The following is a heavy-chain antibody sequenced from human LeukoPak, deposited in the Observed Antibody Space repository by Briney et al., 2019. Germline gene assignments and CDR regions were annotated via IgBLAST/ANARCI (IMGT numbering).Heavy chain of an antibody. J-gene: IGHJ3*02. Sequence: PGGSLRLSCAASGFTFNNYGMHWVRQAPGKGLEWVAVISYDGTVKHYADSVKGRFTISRDNAKNSLYLQMNSLRAEDTAVYYCARDRNDAFDIWGQGTMVTVSS. CDR2: ISYDGTVK. V-gene: IGHV3-30*03. CDR3: ARDRNDAFDI. CDR1: GFTFNNYG.